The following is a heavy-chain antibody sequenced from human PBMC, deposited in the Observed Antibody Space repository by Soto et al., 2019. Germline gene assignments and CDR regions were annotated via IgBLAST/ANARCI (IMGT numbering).Heavy chain of an antibody. CDR2: IYYSGST. V-gene: IGHV4-31*03. CDR1: GGSISSGGYY. J-gene: IGHJ4*02. Sequence: SETLSLTCTVSGGSISSGGYYWSWIRQHPXKGLEWIGYIYYSGSTYYNPSLKSRVTISVDTSKNQFSLKLSSVTAADTAVYYCARGGGYCTNGVCRNIDYWGQGTLVTVSS. D-gene: IGHD2-8*01. CDR3: ARGGGYCTNGVCRNIDY.